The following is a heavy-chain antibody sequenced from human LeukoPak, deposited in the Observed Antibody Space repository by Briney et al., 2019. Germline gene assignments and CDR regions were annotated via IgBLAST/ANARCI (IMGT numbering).Heavy chain of an antibody. CDR3: AKDHSSGWQDY. D-gene: IGHD6-19*01. CDR1: GFTFSSYA. V-gene: IGHV3-30-3*01. J-gene: IGHJ4*02. Sequence: GRSLRLSCAASGFTFSSYAMHWVRQAPGKGLEWVAVISYDGSNKYYADSVKGRFTISRDNSKNTLYLQMNSLRAEDTAVYYCAKDHSSGWQDYWGQGTLVTVSS. CDR2: ISYDGSNK.